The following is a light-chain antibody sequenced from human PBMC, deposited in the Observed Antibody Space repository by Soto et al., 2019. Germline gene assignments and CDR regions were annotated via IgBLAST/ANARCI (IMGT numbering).Light chain of an antibody. J-gene: IGKJ1*01. CDR2: AAS. V-gene: IGKV1-17*01. CDR3: LQHNSSPRT. CDR1: QGISNA. Sequence: DIHMTQSPSSLSAPAGYGLTITCRAGQGISNALGWYQQKPGKAPKRLIYAASSLQSGVPSRFRGSGSGTESTLTISSLPPEDFETYYCLQHNSSPRTFGQGTKVEIK.